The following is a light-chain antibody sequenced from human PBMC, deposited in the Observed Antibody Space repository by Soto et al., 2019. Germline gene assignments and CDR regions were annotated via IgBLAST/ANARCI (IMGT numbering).Light chain of an antibody. V-gene: IGKV3-20*01. CDR3: QQYGSSPGT. J-gene: IGKJ1*01. Sequence: EIVLTQSPGTLSLSPGERATLSCRASQSVSSSYLAWYQQKPGQAPRLLIYGTSSRATGIPDRFSGSGSGTDLPLSISRLETEDFAVYYCQQYGSSPGTFGQGTKVEIK. CDR1: QSVSSSY. CDR2: GTS.